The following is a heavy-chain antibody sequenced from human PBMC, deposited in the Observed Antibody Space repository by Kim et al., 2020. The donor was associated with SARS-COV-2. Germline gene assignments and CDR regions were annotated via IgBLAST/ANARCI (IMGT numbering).Heavy chain of an antibody. CDR3: AKCPTGYNPFDL. Sequence: SETLSLTCVVSGGSINSRNWWTWVRQPPGKGLEWIGEIYHSGSTYYNPSLKSRVTISIDLSKNHFSLNLTSVTAADTALYYCAKCPTGYNPFDLWGQGTL. D-gene: IGHD3-9*01. J-gene: IGHJ4*02. CDR2: IYHSGST. CDR1: GGSINSRNW. V-gene: IGHV4-4*02.